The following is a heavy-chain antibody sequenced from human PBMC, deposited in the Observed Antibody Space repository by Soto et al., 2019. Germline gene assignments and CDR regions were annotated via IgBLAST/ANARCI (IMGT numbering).Heavy chain of an antibody. CDR2: IYYSGST. V-gene: IGHV4-59*08. CDR1: GGSISSYY. Sequence: QVQLQESGPGLVKPSETLSLTCTVSGGSISSYYWSWIRQPPGKGLEWIGYIYYSGSTNYNPSLKSRVTISVDTSKNKFSLKLSSVTAADTAVYYCARHWGGPDAFDIWGQGTMVTVSS. D-gene: IGHD3-3*01. J-gene: IGHJ3*02. CDR3: ARHWGGPDAFDI.